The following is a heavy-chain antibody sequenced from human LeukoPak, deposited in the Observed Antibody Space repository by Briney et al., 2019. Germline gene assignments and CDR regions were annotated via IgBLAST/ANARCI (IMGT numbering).Heavy chain of an antibody. CDR3: ARETGYGAAAALYYFDN. CDR1: GGSISSISYY. D-gene: IGHD6-13*01. J-gene: IGHJ4*02. V-gene: IGHV4-39*07. Sequence: PSETLSLTCTVSGGSISSISYYWGRIRQPSGKGLEWIGSIYYSGSTFYTPSLKSRVTISVDTSKNQFSLKLSSVTAADTAVYYCARETGYGAAAALYYFDNWGQGTLVTVSS. CDR2: IYYSGST.